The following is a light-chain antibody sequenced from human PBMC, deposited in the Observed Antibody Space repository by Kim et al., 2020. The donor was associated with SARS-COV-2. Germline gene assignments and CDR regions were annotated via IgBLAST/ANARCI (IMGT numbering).Light chain of an antibody. V-gene: IGLV1-40*01. CDR3: QSYDRTLSGSVV. CDR2: GNT. Sequence: QSVLTQPPSVSGAPGQRVTISCTGSSSNIGAYYDVHWYQQLPGTAPKLLIYGNTNRPSGVPDRFSGSRSGTSASLAITGLQAEDEADYYCQSYDRTLSGSVVFGGGTQLTVL. CDR1: SSNIGAYYD. J-gene: IGLJ2*01.